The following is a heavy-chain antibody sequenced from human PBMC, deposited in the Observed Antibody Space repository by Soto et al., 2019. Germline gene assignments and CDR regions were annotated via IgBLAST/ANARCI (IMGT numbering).Heavy chain of an antibody. D-gene: IGHD2-15*01. CDR3: ANIAVSGYIDT. J-gene: IGHJ4*02. V-gene: IGHV1-46*03. Sequence: ASLKVSCKASGYTFTSYYMHWVRQAPGQGLEWMGIINPSGGSTSYAQKFQGRVTMTRDTSTSTVYMELSSLRSEDTAVYYCANIAVSGYIDTWGQGTLVTVSS. CDR2: INPSGGST. CDR1: GYTFTSYY.